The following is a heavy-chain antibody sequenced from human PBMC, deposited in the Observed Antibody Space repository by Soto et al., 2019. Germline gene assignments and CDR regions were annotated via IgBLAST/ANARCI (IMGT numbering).Heavy chain of an antibody. V-gene: IGHV5-51*01. CDR3: ARLGIAVAASYDAFAI. D-gene: IGHD6-19*01. CDR2: IYPGDSDV. Sequence: EVQLVQSGAEVKQPGESLKISCKASGYSFSGTWIGWVRQMPGKGLELMGIIYPGDSDVRYSPSFEGQVTISADKSISAAYLQWSRLKSSDTAMYYCARLGIAVAASYDAFAIWGLGTMVTVSS. J-gene: IGHJ3*02. CDR1: GYSFSGTW.